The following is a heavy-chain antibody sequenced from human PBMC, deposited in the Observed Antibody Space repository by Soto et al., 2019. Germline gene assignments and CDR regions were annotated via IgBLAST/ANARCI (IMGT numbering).Heavy chain of an antibody. Sequence: EVQLVESGGGLVQPGGSLRLSCAASGFTFSSYWMSWVRQAPGKGLEWVASIKQDGSDKYYVDSVRGRFTISRDKAKNSVFLQMKSLRVEDTAMYYCARDYEGYWGQGTLVTVSS. D-gene: IGHD3-3*01. CDR2: IKQDGSDK. CDR3: ARDYEGY. V-gene: IGHV3-7*04. CDR1: GFTFSSYW. J-gene: IGHJ4*02.